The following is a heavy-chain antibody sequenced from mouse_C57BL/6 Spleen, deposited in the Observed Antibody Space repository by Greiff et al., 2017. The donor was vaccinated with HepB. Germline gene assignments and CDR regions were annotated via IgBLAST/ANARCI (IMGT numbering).Heavy chain of an antibody. CDR3: ARCGPYYYGSSYVDYFDY. Sequence: VQLQQSGPELVKPGASVKISCKASGYSFTSYYIHWVKQRPGQGLEWIGWIYPGSGNTKYNEKFKGKATLTADTSSSTAYMQLSSLTSEDSAVYYCARCGPYYYGSSYVDYFDYWGQGTTLTVSS. J-gene: IGHJ2*01. D-gene: IGHD1-1*01. CDR2: IYPGSGNT. V-gene: IGHV1-66*01. CDR1: GYSFTSYY.